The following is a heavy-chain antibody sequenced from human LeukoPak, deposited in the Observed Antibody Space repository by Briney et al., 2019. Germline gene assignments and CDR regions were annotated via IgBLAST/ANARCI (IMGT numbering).Heavy chain of an antibody. D-gene: IGHD3-9*01. CDR3: AKWGDYDVLTGYYDSDY. CDR1: GFRISNYA. Sequence: GGTLRLSCAASGFRISNYAMTWVRQAPGKGLKWDSTISGRGDSTYDAYSVKGRFTISRDKSKNTLYLQMNSLRVEDTAVYHCAKWGDYDVLTGYYDSDYWGQGTLVTVSS. J-gene: IGHJ4*02. CDR2: ISGRGDST. V-gene: IGHV3-23*01.